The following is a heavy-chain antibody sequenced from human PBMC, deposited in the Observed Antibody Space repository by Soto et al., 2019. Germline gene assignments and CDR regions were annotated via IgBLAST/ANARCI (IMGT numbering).Heavy chain of an antibody. CDR2: IYYSGST. CDR1: GGSVSSGNYY. D-gene: IGHD3-22*01. CDR3: ARRDTSGYYYY. Sequence: SETLSLTCTVSGGSVSSGNYYWSWIRQPPGKGLEWIGYIYYSGSTNYNPSLKSRVTISVDTSKNQFSLKLSSVTAADTAIYYCARRDTSGYYYYWGQGTQVTVSS. V-gene: IGHV4-61*01. J-gene: IGHJ4*02.